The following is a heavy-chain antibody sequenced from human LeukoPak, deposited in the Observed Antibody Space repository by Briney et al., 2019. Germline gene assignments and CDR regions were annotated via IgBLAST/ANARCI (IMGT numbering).Heavy chain of an antibody. CDR2: ISFDGNNE. CDR3: ARGRYYLDN. V-gene: IGHV3-30*04. J-gene: IGHJ4*02. CDR1: GFTFSTYA. D-gene: IGHD3-10*01. Sequence: AGGSLRLSCAAPGFTFSTYAMHWVRQAPGKGLEWVAVISFDGNNEYYADSVRGRFTISRDNSKNTLSLQMNSLRVEDTAVYYCARGRYYLDNWGQGTLVTVSS.